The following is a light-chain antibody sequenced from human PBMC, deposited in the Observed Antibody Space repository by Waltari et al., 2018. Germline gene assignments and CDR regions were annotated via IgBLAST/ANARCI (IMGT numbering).Light chain of an antibody. J-gene: IGLJ2*01. CDR3: QTWDPDTVV. V-gene: IGLV4-69*01. CDR1: SELSASA. Sequence: LAVTQSPSASASLGAPVQLTCTLSSELSASATAWHQHQPEKGPRFLMKIDGGGGHTKGDGIPDRFSGFNSGAERYLTISSLQYEDEAAYYCQTWDPDTVVFGGGTKLTV. CDR2: IDGGGGH.